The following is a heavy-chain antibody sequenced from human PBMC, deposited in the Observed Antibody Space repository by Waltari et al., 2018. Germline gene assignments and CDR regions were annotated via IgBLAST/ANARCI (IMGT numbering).Heavy chain of an antibody. J-gene: IGHJ2*01. CDR2: IYHGGST. CDR3: ARNVELGLGWYFDL. Sequence: QVQLQVSGPGLVKPSGTLSLTCAVSGGSISSSHWWSWVRQPPGKGLEWIGEIYHGGSTSYNPSLKSRVTRSVDKSKNQFSLNLNSMTAADTAVYYCARNVELGLGWYFDLWGRGTLVTVSS. CDR1: GGSISSSHW. V-gene: IGHV4-4*02. D-gene: IGHD7-27*01.